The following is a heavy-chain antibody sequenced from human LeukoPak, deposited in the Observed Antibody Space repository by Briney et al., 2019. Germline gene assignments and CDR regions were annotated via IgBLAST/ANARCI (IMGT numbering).Heavy chain of an antibody. D-gene: IGHD1-26*01. J-gene: IGHJ3*02. V-gene: IGHV3-48*03. CDR2: ISSSGSTI. Sequence: HPGGSLRLSCAASGFTFSSYEMNWVRQAPGKGLEWVSYISSSGSTIYYVDSVKGRFTISRDNAKHSLYLQMNSLRAEDTAVYYCARSGKVGATLIDAFDIWGQGTMVTVSS. CDR1: GFTFSSYE. CDR3: ARSGKVGATLIDAFDI.